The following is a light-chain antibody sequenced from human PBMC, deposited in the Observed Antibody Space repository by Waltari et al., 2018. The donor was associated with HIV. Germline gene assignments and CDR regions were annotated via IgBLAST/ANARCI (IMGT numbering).Light chain of an antibody. CDR2: EVT. V-gene: IGLV2-8*01. CDR3: SSYAGSNNLAV. CDR1: TRAVGGYNY. Sequence: QSALTQPPSASGSPGQSLTISSTGTTRAVGGYNYIPWYQQHPGKPPKRIIYEVTQRPAGVPDRFSGSKSGNTASLTVSGLQAEDEADYYCSSYAGSNNLAVFGIGTKVTVL. J-gene: IGLJ1*01.